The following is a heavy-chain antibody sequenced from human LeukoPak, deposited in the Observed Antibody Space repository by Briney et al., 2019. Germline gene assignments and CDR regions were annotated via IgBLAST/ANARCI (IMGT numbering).Heavy chain of an antibody. J-gene: IGHJ6*03. V-gene: IGHV3-30*02. CDR1: GFIFSDYG. Sequence: GGSLRLSCEASGFIFSDYGMHWVRQAPGKGLEWVAFIRYNGDNKYYADSVKGRFTVSRDNSQSTLYLQMNSLRVEDTAAYYCAKRVVIRSTDYFYYYIHVWGKGTTVTVSS. CDR3: AKRVVIRSTDYFYYYIHV. D-gene: IGHD3-3*01. CDR2: IRYNGDNK.